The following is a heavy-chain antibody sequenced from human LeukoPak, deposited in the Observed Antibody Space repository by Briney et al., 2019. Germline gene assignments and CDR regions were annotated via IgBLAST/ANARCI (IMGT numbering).Heavy chain of an antibody. D-gene: IGHD6-13*01. CDR3: AKDRSSSSWYVYFGMDV. CDR1: GFTFSSYS. CDR2: ISSSSSTI. Sequence: PGGSLRLSCAASGFTFSSYSMNWVRQAPGKGLEWVSYISSSSSTIYYADSVKGRFTIARDNSKNTLYLQMNSLGAEDTAVYYCAKDRSSSSWYVYFGMDVWGQGTTVTVSS. V-gene: IGHV3-48*01. J-gene: IGHJ6*02.